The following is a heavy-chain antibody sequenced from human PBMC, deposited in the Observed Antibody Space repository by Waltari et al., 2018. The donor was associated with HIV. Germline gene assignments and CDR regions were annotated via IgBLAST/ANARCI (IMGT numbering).Heavy chain of an antibody. CDR2: LNGDGTTN. D-gene: IGHD3-10*01. J-gene: IGHJ2*01. V-gene: IGHV3-74*01. CDR3: ARRHATEGVLDL. Sequence: EVQLLESGGGLVQPGGSLRLSCAASGFTFSNFWMHWVRQVPGKGPVGISRLNGDGTTNLYADSVKGRFTISRDNTRDALYLQMNSLRAEDTAVYYCARRHATEGVLDLWGRGTLVTVSS. CDR1: GFTFSNFW.